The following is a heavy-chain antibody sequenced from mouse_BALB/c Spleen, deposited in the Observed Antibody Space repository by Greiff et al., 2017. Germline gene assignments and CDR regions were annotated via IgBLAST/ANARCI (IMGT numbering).Heavy chain of an antibody. CDR1: GFTFSDYY. J-gene: IGHJ3*01. CDR2: ISDGGSYT. D-gene: IGHD4-1*01. CDR3: ARGEGTGAWFAY. Sequence: EVQGVESGGGLVKPGGSLKLSCAASGFTFSDYYMYWVRQTPEKRLEWVATISDGGSYTYYPDSVKGRFTISRDNAKNNLYLQMSSLKSEDTAMYYCARGEGTGAWFAYWGQGTLVTVSA. V-gene: IGHV5-4*02.